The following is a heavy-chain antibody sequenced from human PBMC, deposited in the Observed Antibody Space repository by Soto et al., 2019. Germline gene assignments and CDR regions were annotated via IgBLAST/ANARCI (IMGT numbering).Heavy chain of an antibody. CDR1: GVSITSYY. Sequence: PSETLSLTCTVSGVSITSYYCNWIRQPAGKGLEWIGRSFNRGSASYNPSLKSRVTVSIETSENQFSLKLTPVTAADTAVYYCARDKGYTCGATLDYLGQGTLVTVFS. D-gene: IGHD2-21*01. CDR3: ARDKGYTCGATLDY. J-gene: IGHJ4*02. V-gene: IGHV4-4*07. CDR2: SFNRGSA.